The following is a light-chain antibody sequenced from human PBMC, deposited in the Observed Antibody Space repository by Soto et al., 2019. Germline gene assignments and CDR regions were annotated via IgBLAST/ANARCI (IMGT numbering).Light chain of an antibody. CDR1: QSVSSN. CDR3: QQYVSSPFT. J-gene: IGKJ3*01. CDR2: GAS. Sequence: DMLLAESPDTLSVSSGKISTLGVRASQSVSSNLAWYQQKPGQAPRLLIYGASTRATGIPDRFSGSGSGTDFTLTISRLEPEDFAVYYCQQYVSSPFTFGPGTKVDIK. V-gene: IGKV3-20*01.